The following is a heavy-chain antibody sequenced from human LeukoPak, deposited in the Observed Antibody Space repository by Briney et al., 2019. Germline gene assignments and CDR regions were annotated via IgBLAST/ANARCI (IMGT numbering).Heavy chain of an antibody. CDR3: TREGPIAGPDY. CDR1: GYTFTSYA. CDR2: INAGNGNT. V-gene: IGHV1-3*01. D-gene: IGHD2-15*01. J-gene: IGHJ4*02. Sequence: ASVKASCMASGYTFTSYAMHWVRQAPGQRLEWMGWINAGNGNTKYSQKFQGRVTITRDTSASTAYMELSSLRSEDTAVYYCTREGPIAGPDYWGQGTLVTVSS.